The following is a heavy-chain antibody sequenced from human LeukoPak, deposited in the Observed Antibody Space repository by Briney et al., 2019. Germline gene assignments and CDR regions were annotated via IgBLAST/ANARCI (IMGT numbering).Heavy chain of an antibody. CDR2: ISGSGGST. D-gene: IGHD2-2*01. V-gene: IGHV3-23*01. CDR1: GFTFSSYW. CDR3: AKSPRTSCALLWFDP. J-gene: IGHJ5*02. Sequence: GGSLRLSCAASGFTFSSYWMSWVRQAPGKGLEWVSAISGSGGSTYYADSVKGRFTISRDNSKNTLYLQMNSLRAEDTAVYYCAKSPRTSCALLWFDPWGQGTLVTVSS.